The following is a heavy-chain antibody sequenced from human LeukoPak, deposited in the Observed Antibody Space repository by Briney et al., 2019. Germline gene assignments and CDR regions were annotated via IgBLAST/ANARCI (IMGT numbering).Heavy chain of an antibody. D-gene: IGHD6-19*01. J-gene: IGHJ4*02. CDR3: ASPSGIAVAGKRGAIWYFDY. Sequence: SETLSLTCTVSGGSISSSSYYWGWIRQPPGKGLEWIGSIYYSGSTYYNPSLKSRVTISADTSKNQFSLKLSSVTAADTAVYYCASPSGIAVAGKRGAIWYFDYWGQGTLVTVSS. V-gene: IGHV4-39*01. CDR1: GGSISSSSYY. CDR2: IYYSGST.